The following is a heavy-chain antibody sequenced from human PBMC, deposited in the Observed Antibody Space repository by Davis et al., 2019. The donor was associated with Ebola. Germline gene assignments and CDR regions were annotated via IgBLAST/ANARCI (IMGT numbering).Heavy chain of an antibody. V-gene: IGHV3-23*01. D-gene: IGHD3-22*01. J-gene: IGHJ6*02. CDR1: GFTFSSFA. CDR3: AKFEGYYYDRLDV. CDR2: ISDSGGST. Sequence: GESLKISCAVSGFTFSSFAMNWVRQAPGKRLEWVSTISDSGGSTYYADSVKGRFTISRDNSKNTLYLQMNSLRAEDTAIYYCAKFEGYYYDRLDVWGQGTTVTVSS.